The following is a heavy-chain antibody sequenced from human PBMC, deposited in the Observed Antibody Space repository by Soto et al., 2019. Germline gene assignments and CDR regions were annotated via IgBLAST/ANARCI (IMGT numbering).Heavy chain of an antibody. CDR3: ARAIILTGYYDY. V-gene: IGHV1-69*06. CDR1: GGTFSSYA. Sequence: ASVKVSCKASGGTFSSYAISWVRQAPGQGLEWMGGIIPIFGTANYAQKFQGRVTITADKSTSTAYMELSSLRSEDTAVYYCARAIILTGYYDYWGQGTLVTVSS. CDR2: IIPIFGTA. D-gene: IGHD3-9*01. J-gene: IGHJ4*02.